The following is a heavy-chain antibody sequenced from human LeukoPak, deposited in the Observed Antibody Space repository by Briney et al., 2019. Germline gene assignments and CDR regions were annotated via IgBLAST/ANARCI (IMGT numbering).Heavy chain of an antibody. J-gene: IGHJ3*02. CDR1: GYTFTGYY. CDR2: INPNSGGT. V-gene: IGHV1-2*02. CDR3: ARVNGGYDAFDI. D-gene: IGHD6-25*01. Sequence: GASVKVSCKASGYTFTGYYMHWVRQAPGQGLEWMGWINPNSGGTNYAQKFQGRVTMTRDTSISTAYMELSRLRSDDTAAYYCARVNGGYDAFDIWGQGTMVTVSS.